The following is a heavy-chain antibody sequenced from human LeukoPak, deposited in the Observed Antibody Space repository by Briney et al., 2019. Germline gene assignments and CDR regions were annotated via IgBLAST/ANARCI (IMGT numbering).Heavy chain of an antibody. CDR1: GGTFSSYA. CDR3: ARDRSTYYYYGMDV. CDR2: IIPIFGTA. V-gene: IGHV1-69*13. J-gene: IGHJ6*02. Sequence: ASVNVSCKASGGTFSSYAISWVRQAPGQGLEWMGGIIPIFGTANYAQKFQGRVTITADESTSTAYMELSSLRSEDTAVYYCARDRSTYYYYGMDVWGQGTTVTVSS. D-gene: IGHD2-2*01.